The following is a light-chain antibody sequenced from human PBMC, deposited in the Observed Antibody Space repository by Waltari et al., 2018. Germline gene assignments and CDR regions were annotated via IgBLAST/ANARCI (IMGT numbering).Light chain of an antibody. CDR3: RVLHPHVDPGV. CDR2: YAR. V-gene: IGLV3-21*04. CDR1: NIRTYS. J-gene: IGLJ1*01. Sequence: SYVVTQPPSVSVAPGETATITCGGDNIRTYSVHWYQQKAGQAPVLVIFYARDRPSGIPDRFAGSNSGNTATLTISRVEAGDEARYYCRVLHPHVDPGVFGTGTEVT.